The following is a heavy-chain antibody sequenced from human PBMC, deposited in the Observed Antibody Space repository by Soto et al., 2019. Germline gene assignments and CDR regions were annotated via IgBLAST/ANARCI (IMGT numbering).Heavy chain of an antibody. CDR3: ARGVCWNYCAFDI. J-gene: IGHJ3*02. CDR1: GFTVSSNY. V-gene: IGHV3-66*01. D-gene: IGHD1-7*01. CDR2: IYSGGST. Sequence: GGSLRLSCAASGFTVSSNYMSWVRQAPGKGLEWVSVIYSGGSTYYADSVKGRFTISRDNSKNTLYLQMNSLRAEDTAVYYCARGVCWNYCAFDIWGQGTMVTVSS.